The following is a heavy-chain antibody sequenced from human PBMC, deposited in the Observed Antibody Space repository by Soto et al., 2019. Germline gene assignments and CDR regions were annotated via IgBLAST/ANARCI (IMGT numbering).Heavy chain of an antibody. J-gene: IGHJ3*02. Sequence: QLQLQESGPGLVKPSETLSLTCTVSGGSISSSSYYWGWIRQHPGKGLEWIGSIYYSGSTYYNPSHKSRVTISVDTSKNQFSLKLSSVTAADTAVYYCASRGALYYYDYGAFDIWGQGTRVTVSS. D-gene: IGHD3-22*01. CDR1: GGSISSSSYY. V-gene: IGHV4-39*01. CDR2: IYYSGST. CDR3: ASRGALYYYDYGAFDI.